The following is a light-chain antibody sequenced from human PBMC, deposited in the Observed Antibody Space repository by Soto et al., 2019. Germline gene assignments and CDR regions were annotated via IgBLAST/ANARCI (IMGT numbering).Light chain of an antibody. CDR2: AAS. CDR1: QGISTY. J-gene: IGKJ2*01. V-gene: IGKV1-8*01. CDR3: QQVYSFPHT. Sequence: AIRMTQSPSSLSASTGDRVTITCRASQGISTYLAWYQQKPGKAPNLLIYAASTLQSGVPSRFGGSGSGTDFTLTISSLQSEDSATYYCQQVYSFPHTFGQGTKLEV.